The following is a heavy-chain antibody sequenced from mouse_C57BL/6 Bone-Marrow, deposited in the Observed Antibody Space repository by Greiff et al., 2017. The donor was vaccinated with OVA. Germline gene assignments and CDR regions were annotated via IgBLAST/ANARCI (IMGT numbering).Heavy chain of an antibody. CDR3: ARAGLPHYYAMDY. Sequence: VQLQQPGAELVKPGASVKLSCKASGYTFTSYWMQWVKQRPGQGLEWIGEIDPSASYTNYNQKFKGKATLTVDTSSSTAYMQLSSLTSEDSAVYFCARAGLPHYYAMDYWGQGTSVTVSS. V-gene: IGHV1-50*01. J-gene: IGHJ4*01. D-gene: IGHD2-4*01. CDR2: IDPSASYT. CDR1: GYTFTSYW.